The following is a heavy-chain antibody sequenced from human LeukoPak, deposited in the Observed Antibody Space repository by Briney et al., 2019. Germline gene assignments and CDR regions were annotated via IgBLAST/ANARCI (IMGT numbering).Heavy chain of an antibody. CDR3: ARVQGYCSGGSCYSILRFDP. CDR1: GYTFTSYG. Sequence: ASVKVSCKASGYTFTSYGISWVRQAPGQGLEWMGWISAYNGNTNYAQKLQGRVTMTTDTSTSTAYMELRSLRSDDPAVYYCARVQGYCSGGSCYSILRFDPWGQGTLVTVSS. D-gene: IGHD2-15*01. J-gene: IGHJ5*02. CDR2: ISAYNGNT. V-gene: IGHV1-18*01.